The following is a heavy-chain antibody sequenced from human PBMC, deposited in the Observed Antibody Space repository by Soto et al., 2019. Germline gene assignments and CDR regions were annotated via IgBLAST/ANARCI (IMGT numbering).Heavy chain of an antibody. Sequence: PGESLKISCKGSGYSFTSYWIGWVRQMPWKGLEWMGIIYPGDSDTRYSPSFQGQVTISADKSISTAYLQWSSLKASDTAMYYCAREPRGRIWFGDSPYYFDYWGQGTLVTVSS. CDR2: IYPGDSDT. J-gene: IGHJ4*02. V-gene: IGHV5-51*01. CDR1: GYSFTSYW. D-gene: IGHD3-10*01. CDR3: AREPRGRIWFGDSPYYFDY.